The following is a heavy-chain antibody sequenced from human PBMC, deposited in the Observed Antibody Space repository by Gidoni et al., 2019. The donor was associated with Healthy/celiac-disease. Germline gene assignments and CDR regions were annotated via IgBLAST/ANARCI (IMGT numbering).Heavy chain of an antibody. V-gene: IGHV1-69*01. CDR1: GGTFSSYA. D-gene: IGHD2-2*01. CDR2: SIPIFGTA. J-gene: IGHJ6*02. Sequence: QVQLVQSGAEEKKPGSSVKVPCMASGGTFSSYAISWVRLAPGQGLEWMGGSIPIFGTANYAQKFQGRVTITADESTSTAYMELSSLRSEDTAVYYCARVVGCSSTSCYDPGTKYYYGMDVWGQGTTVTVSS. CDR3: ARVVGCSSTSCYDPGTKYYYGMDV.